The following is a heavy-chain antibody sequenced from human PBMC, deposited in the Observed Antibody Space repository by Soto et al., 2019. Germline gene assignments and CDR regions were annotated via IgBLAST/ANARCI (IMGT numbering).Heavy chain of an antibody. CDR2: INAGNGNT. J-gene: IGHJ4*02. CDR1: GYTVTSYA. Sequence: QVQLVQSGAEVKKPGASVKVSCKASGYTVTSYAMHWVRQAPGQRLEWMGWINAGNGNTKYSQKFQGRVTITRDTSASTAYMELSSLRSEDTAVYYCARDRLYGSGSYYLPLGYWGQGTLVTVSS. CDR3: ARDRLYGSGSYYLPLGY. V-gene: IGHV1-3*01. D-gene: IGHD3-10*01.